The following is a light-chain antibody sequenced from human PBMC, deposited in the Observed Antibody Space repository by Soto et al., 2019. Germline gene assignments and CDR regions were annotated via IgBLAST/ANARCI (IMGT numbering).Light chain of an antibody. CDR2: GAS. CDR1: QNVSSSY. J-gene: IGKJ3*01. Sequence: EIVLTQSPGTLSLSPGERATLSCRASQNVSSSYLAWYQQKPGQAPRLLIYGASSRATGIPDRFSGSGSGTDFTLTISRLEPEDFAVYYCQQYGSSPGFTFGPGTKVDMK. V-gene: IGKV3-20*01. CDR3: QQYGSSPGFT.